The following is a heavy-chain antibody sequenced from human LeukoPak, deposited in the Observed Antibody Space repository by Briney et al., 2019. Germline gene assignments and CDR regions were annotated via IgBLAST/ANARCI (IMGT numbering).Heavy chain of an antibody. J-gene: IGHJ4*02. D-gene: IGHD6-13*01. CDR2: ISSSSSYI. CDR3: APSQLVYMGLYY. Sequence: GGSLRLSCAASRFTFSSYSMIWVRQAPGKGLEWVSFISSSSSYIYYADSVKGRFTISRDNSKNTLYLQMNSLGAEDTAVYYCAPSQLVYMGLYYLGQGTPVTVSS. V-gene: IGHV3-21*04. CDR1: RFTFSSYS.